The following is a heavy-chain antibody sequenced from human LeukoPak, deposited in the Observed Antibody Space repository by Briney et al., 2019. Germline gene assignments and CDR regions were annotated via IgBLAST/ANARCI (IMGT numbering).Heavy chain of an antibody. CDR1: GGTFSSYA. V-gene: IGHV1-69*05. D-gene: IGHD3-22*01. CDR2: IIPIFGTA. J-gene: IGHJ3*02. Sequence: GASVKVSCKASGGTFSSYAISWVRQAPGQGLEWMGRIIPIFGTANCAQKFQGRVTITTDESTSTAYMELSSLRSEDTAVYYCARDGGYDSSGIDAFDIWGQGTMVTVSS. CDR3: ARDGGYDSSGIDAFDI.